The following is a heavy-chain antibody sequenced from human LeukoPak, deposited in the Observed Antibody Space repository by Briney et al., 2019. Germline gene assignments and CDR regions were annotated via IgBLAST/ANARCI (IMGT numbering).Heavy chain of an antibody. Sequence: SQTLSLTCTVSGGSISSGGYYWSWIRQPPGKGLEWIGYIYHSGSTYYNPSLKSRVTISVDRSKNQFSLKLSSVTAADTAVYYCARDIWALGAAAGTHLNWFDPWGQGTLVTVSS. CDR3: ARDIWALGAAAGTHLNWFDP. CDR2: IYHSGST. CDR1: GGSISSGGYY. D-gene: IGHD6-13*01. J-gene: IGHJ5*02. V-gene: IGHV4-30-2*01.